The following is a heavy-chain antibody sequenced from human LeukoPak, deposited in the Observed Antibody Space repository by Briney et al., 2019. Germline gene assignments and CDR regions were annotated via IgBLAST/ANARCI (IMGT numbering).Heavy chain of an antibody. V-gene: IGHV3-7*01. CDR1: GFTFSSYA. J-gene: IGHJ4*02. Sequence: GGSLRLSCAASGFTFSSYAMHWVRQAPGKGLEWVANIKQDGSEKYYVDSVKGRFTISRDNAKNSLYLQMNSLRAEDTAVYYCARDQGDNWNDRGFFDYWGQGTLVTVSS. CDR3: ARDQGDNWNDRGFFDY. CDR2: IKQDGSEK. D-gene: IGHD1-20*01.